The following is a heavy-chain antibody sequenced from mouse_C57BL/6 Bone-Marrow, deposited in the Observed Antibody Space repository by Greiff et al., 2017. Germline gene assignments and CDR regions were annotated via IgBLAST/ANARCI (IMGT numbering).Heavy chain of an antibody. V-gene: IGHV1-81*01. CDR2: IYPRSGNT. CDR3: ARGMYYYCSSFYLDFDV. CDR1: GYTFTSYG. J-gene: IGHJ1*03. Sequence: VQLQQSGAELARPGASVKLSCKASGYTFTSYGLSWVKQRNGQGLEWIGEIYPRSGNTYYNEKFKGKATLTADKSYSTAYMGLRSLTSEDSAVYFCARGMYYYCSSFYLDFDVWGTETTVTVSS. D-gene: IGHD1-1*01.